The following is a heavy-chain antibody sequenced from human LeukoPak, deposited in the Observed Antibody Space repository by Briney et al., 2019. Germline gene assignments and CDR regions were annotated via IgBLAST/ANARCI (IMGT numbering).Heavy chain of an antibody. CDR2: INHSGST. V-gene: IGHV4-34*01. CDR3: ARGLYSYGYDLRY. Sequence: PSETLSLTCAVYGGSFSGYYWSWIRQPPGKGLEWIGEINHSGSTNYNPSLTSRGTISVDTSKNQFSLKLSSVTAADTAVYYCARGLYSYGYDLRYWGQGTLVTVSS. J-gene: IGHJ4*02. D-gene: IGHD5-18*01. CDR1: GGSFSGYY.